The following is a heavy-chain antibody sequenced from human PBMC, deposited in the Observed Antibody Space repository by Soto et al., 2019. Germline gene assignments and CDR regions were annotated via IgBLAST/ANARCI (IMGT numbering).Heavy chain of an antibody. CDR1: GFTFTSYS. J-gene: IGHJ4*02. D-gene: IGHD5-12*01. Sequence: EVQLLQSGGGLVQPGGSLRLSCAASGFTFTSYSMTWVRQTPGKGLEWVAAVNPGGYSTYYADSVKGRFTISRDNSNKTPYLQMNSLRAEDTAVYYCAKDLRAGSGYDFDYRDQGTRVSVSS. CDR3: AKDLRAGSGYDFDY. V-gene: IGHV3-23*01. CDR2: VNPGGYST.